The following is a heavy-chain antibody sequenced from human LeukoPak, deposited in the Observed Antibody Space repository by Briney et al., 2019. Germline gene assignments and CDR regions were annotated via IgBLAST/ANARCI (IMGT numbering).Heavy chain of an antibody. D-gene: IGHD3-9*01. CDR3: ATGTYDILTGYYPDY. J-gene: IGHJ4*02. CDR2: IYTSGST. Sequence: SETLSLTCTVSGYSISSGYYWSWIRQPAGKGLEWIGRIYTSGSTNYNPSLKSRVTISVDTSKNQFSLKLSSVTAADTAVYYCATGTYDILTGYYPDYWGQGTLVTVSS. V-gene: IGHV4-61*02. CDR1: GYSISSGYY.